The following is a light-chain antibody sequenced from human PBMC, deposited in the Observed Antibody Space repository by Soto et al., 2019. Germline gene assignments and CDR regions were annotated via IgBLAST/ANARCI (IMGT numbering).Light chain of an antibody. CDR2: VAS. J-gene: IGKJ4*01. CDR3: QQYNVWPLT. CDR1: QSVNSN. Sequence: EIVMTQSPVTLSVSPGDRATLSCRASQSVNSNLAWYQQKPGQTPKLLIYVASTRATGIPARFSGSVSGTEFTLTISSLQSEDFAVYYCQQYNVWPLTFGGGTKVEFK. V-gene: IGKV3-15*01.